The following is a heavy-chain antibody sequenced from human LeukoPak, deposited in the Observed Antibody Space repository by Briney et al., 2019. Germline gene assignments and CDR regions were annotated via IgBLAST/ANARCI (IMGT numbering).Heavy chain of an antibody. J-gene: IGHJ6*02. Sequence: PSETLSLTRTVSGGSISSNDYYWDWIRQPPGKGLEWIGNIYYSGSTNYNPSLKSRVTISVDTSKNQFSLKLSSVTAADTAVYYCARGRDCSSTSCYSGYYYYGMDVWGQGTTVTVSS. CDR3: ARGRDCSSTSCYSGYYYYGMDV. CDR2: IYYSGST. D-gene: IGHD2-2*02. CDR1: GGSISSNDYY. V-gene: IGHV4-61*08.